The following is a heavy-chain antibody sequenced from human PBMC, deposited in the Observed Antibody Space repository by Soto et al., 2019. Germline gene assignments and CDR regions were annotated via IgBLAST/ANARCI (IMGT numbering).Heavy chain of an antibody. CDR1: GFTFSNAW. Sequence: EVQLVESGGGLVKPGGSLRLSCAASGFTFSNAWMYWVRQAPGKGLEWVGRIKAKTGGGTADYAAPVKGRFTISRDDSESMLYLEMNSLKTEDTGLYYCTTLDAWGQGTLVTVSS. J-gene: IGHJ5*02. CDR3: TTLDA. V-gene: IGHV3-15*07. CDR2: IKAKTGGGTA.